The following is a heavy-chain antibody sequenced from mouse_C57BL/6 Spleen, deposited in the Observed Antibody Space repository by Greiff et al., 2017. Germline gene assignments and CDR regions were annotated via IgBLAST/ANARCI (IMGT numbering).Heavy chain of an antibody. D-gene: IGHD2-2*01. CDR2: IWSGGST. CDR1: GFSLTSYG. V-gene: IGHV2-2*01. CDR3: ARNLIYYGNDAYAMDY. Sequence: VQLQQSGPGLVQPSQSLSITCTVSGFSLTSYGVHWVRQSPGKGLEWLGVIWSGGSTDYNAAFISRLSISKDNSKSQVFFKMNSLQADDTAIYYCARNLIYYGNDAYAMDYWCQGTSVTVSS. J-gene: IGHJ4*01.